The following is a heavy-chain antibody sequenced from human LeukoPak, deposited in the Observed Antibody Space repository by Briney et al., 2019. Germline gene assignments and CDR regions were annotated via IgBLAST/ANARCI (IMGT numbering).Heavy chain of an antibody. V-gene: IGHV4-4*07. CDR1: GGSISGYY. Sequence: SETLSLTCTVSGGSISGYYWSWVRQPAGKGLEWIGRIYTSGSSNYNPSLKSQVTMSVASSENHFSLNLTSVTAADTAVYYCARDNEVAARSFDYWGQGTLVTVSS. CDR2: IYTSGSS. D-gene: IGHD6-6*01. CDR3: ARDNEVAARSFDY. J-gene: IGHJ4*02.